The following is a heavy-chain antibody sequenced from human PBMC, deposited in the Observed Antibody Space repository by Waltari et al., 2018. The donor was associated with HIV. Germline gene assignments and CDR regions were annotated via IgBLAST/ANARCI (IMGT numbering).Heavy chain of an antibody. CDR1: GYTFNGYY. Sequence: QVQLVQSGAEVKKPGASVKVSCKASGYTFNGYYMNWLRQAPGQGLEWMGRINPNSGATKYAQNFQGRVTMTSDTSISTAYMELNRLTSDDTAVYYCARESGYSSSWMYSWFDPWGQGTLVTVSS. CDR2: INPNSGAT. CDR3: ARESGYSSSWMYSWFDP. V-gene: IGHV1-2*06. D-gene: IGHD6-13*01. J-gene: IGHJ5*02.